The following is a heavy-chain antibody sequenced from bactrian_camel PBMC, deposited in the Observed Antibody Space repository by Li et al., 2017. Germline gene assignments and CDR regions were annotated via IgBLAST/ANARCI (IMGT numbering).Heavy chain of an antibody. CDR2: IDSDLDT. CDR1: GYSFATSC. D-gene: IGHD6*01. J-gene: IGHJ4*01. Sequence: VQLVESGGGSVQAGGSLRLSCSVPSGYSFATSCIGWFRQAPGKEREVVVLIDSDLDTYYEDSVKGRFTISKVPAKNTLYLQMNSLKPEDTAMYYCAADARQYAGSWRSLVADSFDYWGQGTQVTVS. CDR3: AADARQYAGSWRSLVADSFDY. V-gene: IGHV3S55*01.